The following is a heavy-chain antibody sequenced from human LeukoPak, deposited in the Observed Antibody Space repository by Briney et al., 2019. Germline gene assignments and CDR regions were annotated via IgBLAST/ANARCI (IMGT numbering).Heavy chain of an antibody. CDR1: GGSFSGYY. Sequence: PSETLSLTCAVHGGSFSGYYWSWIRQPPGKGLEWIGEINHSGSTNXNPSLKSRVTISVDTSKNQFSLKLSSVTAADTAVYYCARAPNCSSTSCYYDYWGQGTLVTVSS. J-gene: IGHJ4*02. D-gene: IGHD2-2*01. CDR2: INHSGST. CDR3: ARAPNCSSTSCYYDY. V-gene: IGHV4-34*01.